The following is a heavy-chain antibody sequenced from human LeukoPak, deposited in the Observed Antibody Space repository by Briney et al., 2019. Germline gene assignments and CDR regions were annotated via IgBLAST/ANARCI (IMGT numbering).Heavy chain of an antibody. CDR1: GYSLRNGFH. CDR2: VSQSGST. V-gene: IGHV4-38-2*02. D-gene: IGHD3-10*01. CDR3: ARRVGRYFGERAYYYNYMDV. Sequence: PSETLSLTCTVSGYSLRNGFHWAWFRQPPGKRLEWIGSVSQSGSTYDNPSLKSRVTISVDTSKNQFSLKLTSVTAADTAVYYCARRVGRYFGERAYYYNYMDVWGSGATVTISS. J-gene: IGHJ6*03.